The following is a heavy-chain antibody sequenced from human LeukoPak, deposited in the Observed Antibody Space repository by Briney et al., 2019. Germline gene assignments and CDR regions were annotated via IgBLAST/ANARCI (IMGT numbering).Heavy chain of an antibody. CDR2: ISSNGGST. J-gene: IGHJ4*02. Sequence: PGGSLRLSCAASGFTFSSYAMHWVRQAPGKGLEYVSAISSNGGSTYYANSVKGRFTISRDNSKNTLYLQMGSLRAEDMAVYYCARVSSGNYGDLFPFDYWGQGTLVTVSS. V-gene: IGHV3-64*01. CDR1: GFTFSSYA. CDR3: ARVSSGNYGDLFPFDY. D-gene: IGHD4-17*01.